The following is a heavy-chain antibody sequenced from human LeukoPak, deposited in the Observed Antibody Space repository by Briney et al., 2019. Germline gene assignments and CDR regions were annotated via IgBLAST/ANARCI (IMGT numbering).Heavy chain of an antibody. CDR2: INPSGGST. V-gene: IGHV1-46*01. CDR3: ARGPPTGNYYYYYMDV. Sequence: ASVKVSCKASGYTITSYYMHWVRQAPGQGLEWMGIINPSGGSTSYAQKFQGRVTMTRDMSTSTVYMELSSLRSEDTAVYYCARGPPTGNYYYYYMDVWGKGTTVTVSS. J-gene: IGHJ6*03. D-gene: IGHD4-17*01. CDR1: GYTITSYY.